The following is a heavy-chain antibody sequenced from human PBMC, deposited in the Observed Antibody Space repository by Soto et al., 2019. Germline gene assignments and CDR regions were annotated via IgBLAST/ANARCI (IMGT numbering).Heavy chain of an antibody. CDR3: AVRIGAAAGQNWFDP. CDR1: GGSFSGYY. V-gene: IGHV4-34*01. J-gene: IGHJ5*02. CDR2: INHSGST. D-gene: IGHD6-13*01. Sequence: SETLSLTCAVYGGSFSGYYWSWIRQPPGKGLEWIGEINHSGSTNYNPSLKSRVTISVDTSKNQFSLKLSSVTAADTAVYYCAVRIGAAAGQNWFDPWGQGTLVTVSS.